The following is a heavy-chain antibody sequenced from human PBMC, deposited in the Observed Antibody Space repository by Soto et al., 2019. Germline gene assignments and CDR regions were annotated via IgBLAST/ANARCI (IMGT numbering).Heavy chain of an antibody. CDR3: AGDPVPEY. CDR2: IKSDGST. CDR1: GFTFSSYW. V-gene: IGHV3-74*01. Sequence: EVQLVESGGGLVQPGGSLRLSCAASGFTFSSYWMHWVRQAPVKGLVWVSLIKSDGSTNYADSVKGRFTISRDNAKNTLYLQMNSLRVEDTAVYYFAGDPVPEYCGQGTLVTVSS. J-gene: IGHJ4*02.